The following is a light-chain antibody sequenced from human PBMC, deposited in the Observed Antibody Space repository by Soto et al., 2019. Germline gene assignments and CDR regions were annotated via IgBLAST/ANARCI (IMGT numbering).Light chain of an antibody. Sequence: ELVMPQSPATLSLSPGASATLSCRASQSVNNNLAWYQQRPGQAPRLLLYAASTRATGIPDRFSGSVAATAFTLSISRLEPEDFAVYYCQQYASSPPLTFGEGTKVDIK. CDR2: AAS. J-gene: IGKJ4*01. CDR3: QQYASSPPLT. CDR1: QSVNNN. V-gene: IGKV3D-15*01.